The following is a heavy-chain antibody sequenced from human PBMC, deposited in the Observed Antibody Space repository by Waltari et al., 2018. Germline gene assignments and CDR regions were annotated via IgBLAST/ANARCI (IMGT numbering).Heavy chain of an antibody. CDR1: GSPFSSYA. Sequence: QVQLVQSGAEVKKPGSSVKVSCKASGSPFSSYAISWVRTAPGQGLEWMGGIIPIFGTANYAQKFQGRVTITADESTSTAYMELSSLRSEDTAVYYCARESSLGKYYYYGMDVWGQGTTVTVSS. D-gene: IGHD6-6*01. CDR3: ARESSLGKYYYYGMDV. V-gene: IGHV1-69*01. CDR2: IIPIFGTA. J-gene: IGHJ6*02.